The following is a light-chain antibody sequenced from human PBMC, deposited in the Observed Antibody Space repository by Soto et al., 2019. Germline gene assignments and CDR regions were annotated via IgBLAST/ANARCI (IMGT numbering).Light chain of an antibody. CDR3: SSFRSSSTSYV. CDR1: SSDIGDSNY. V-gene: IGLV2-14*03. CDR2: DVS. J-gene: IGLJ1*01. Sequence: SVLTQPASVSGSPGQSITISCTGTSSDIGDSNYVSWYQQRPGKAPKLVIYDVSNRPSGVSNRFSGSKSANTASLTISGLQAEDEADYYCSSFRSSSTSYVFGTGTKVTVL.